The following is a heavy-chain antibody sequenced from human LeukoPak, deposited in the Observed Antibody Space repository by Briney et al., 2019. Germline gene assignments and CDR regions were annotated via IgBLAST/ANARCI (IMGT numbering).Heavy chain of an antibody. CDR1: GGPISSGSYY. CDR2: IYTSGST. D-gene: IGHD3/OR15-3a*01. J-gene: IGHJ4*02. CDR3: ARDYGTGFDY. Sequence: SETLSLTCTVSGGPISSGSYYWSWIRQPAGKGLEWIGRIYTSGSTNYNPSLKSRVTISVDTSKNQFSLKLSSVTAADTAVYYCARDYGTGFDYWGQGTLVTVSS. V-gene: IGHV4-61*02.